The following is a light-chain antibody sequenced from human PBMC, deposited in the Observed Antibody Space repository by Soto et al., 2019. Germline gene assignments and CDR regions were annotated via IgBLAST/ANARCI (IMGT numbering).Light chain of an antibody. J-gene: IGKJ4*01. CDR1: QSVSSSY. CDR2: GAS. CDR3: QQYGSTPT. Sequence: EIVLTQSPGTLSLSPGQRATLSCRASQSVSSSYLAWYQQKPGQAPRLLIYGASRRATGIPDRFRGSGSGTDSTLTISRLEPEDFAVYYCQQYGSTPTFGGGTKVEIK. V-gene: IGKV3-20*01.